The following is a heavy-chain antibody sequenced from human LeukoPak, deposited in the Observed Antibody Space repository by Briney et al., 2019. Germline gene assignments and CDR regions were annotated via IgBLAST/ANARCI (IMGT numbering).Heavy chain of an antibody. J-gene: IGHJ4*02. CDR2: ISYDGSNK. Sequence: GGSLRLSCAASGFTFSSYGMHWVRQAPGKGLEWVAAISYDGSNKYFADSVKGRFTISRDNSKSTLYLQMNSLRVEDTAVYYCAEPQYTGNYWPFVYWGQGTLVTVSS. CDR3: AEPQYTGNYWPFVY. CDR1: GFTFSSYG. D-gene: IGHD1-26*01. V-gene: IGHV3-30*03.